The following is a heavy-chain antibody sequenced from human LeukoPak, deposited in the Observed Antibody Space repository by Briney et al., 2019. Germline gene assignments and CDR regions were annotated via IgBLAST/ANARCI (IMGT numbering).Heavy chain of an antibody. Sequence: PGGSLRLSCAASGFTFSSYAMSWVRQAPGEGLEWVASLNEDGSKRSYVGSVKGRFTISRDNAQKSVYLQMNSLTAEDTAVYYCARAVTSMDGYWGQGTLVTVSS. V-gene: IGHV3-7*03. CDR3: ARAVTSMDGY. J-gene: IGHJ4*02. CDR1: GFTFSSYA. D-gene: IGHD5-18*01. CDR2: LNEDGSKR.